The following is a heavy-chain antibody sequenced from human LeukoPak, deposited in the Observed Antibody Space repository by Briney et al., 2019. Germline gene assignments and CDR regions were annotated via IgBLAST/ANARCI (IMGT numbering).Heavy chain of an antibody. V-gene: IGHV3-7*01. D-gene: IGHD4-17*01. Sequence: PGGSLRLSCGASGFTFSSYSMNWVRQAPGKGPEWVANIKQDGSEKYYVDSVKGRFTISRDNAETSLHLQMNSLRAEDTAVYYCARGGNHGDYWYFDLWGRGTLVTVSS. J-gene: IGHJ2*01. CDR2: IKQDGSEK. CDR1: GFTFSSYS. CDR3: ARGGNHGDYWYFDL.